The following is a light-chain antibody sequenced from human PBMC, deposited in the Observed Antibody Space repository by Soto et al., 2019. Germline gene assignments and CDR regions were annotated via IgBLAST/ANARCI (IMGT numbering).Light chain of an antibody. CDR3: SSYTSSSTLV. J-gene: IGLJ1*01. CDR2: EVS. Sequence: QSALTQPASVSGSPGQSITISCTGTSSDVGGYNYVSWYQQHPDKAPKLMIYEVSNRPSGVSNRFSGSKSGNTASLTISGLQAEDEVDYYCSSYTSSSTLVFGTGTKVTVL. CDR1: SSDVGGYNY. V-gene: IGLV2-14*01.